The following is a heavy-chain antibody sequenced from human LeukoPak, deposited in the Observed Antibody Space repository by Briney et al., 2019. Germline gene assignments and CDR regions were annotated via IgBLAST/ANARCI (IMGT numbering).Heavy chain of an antibody. CDR3: ASPAGALIDC. D-gene: IGHD6-19*01. CDR1: GFTFSSYR. CDR2: IWFDGSNK. Sequence: PGGSLRLSCAASGFTFSSYRMNWVRQAPGKGLEWVAVIWFDGSNKFYADSVKGRFTISRDNSKNTLYLQMNSLRAEDTAVYYCASPAGALIDCWGQGTLVIVSS. V-gene: IGHV3-33*08. J-gene: IGHJ4*02.